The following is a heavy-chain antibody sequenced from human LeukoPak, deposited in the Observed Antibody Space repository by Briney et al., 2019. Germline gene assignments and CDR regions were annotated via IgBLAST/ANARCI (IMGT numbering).Heavy chain of an antibody. CDR1: GGSISSYY. D-gene: IGHD2-2*01. Sequence: PSETLSLTCTVSGGSISSYYLNWIRQPPGKGLEWIGYIYNSGSTNYNPSLKTRVTMSVDTSKSQFSLKLSSMTAADTAIYHCARLTAVGAFDIWGQGTMVNVSP. CDR2: IYNSGST. V-gene: IGHV4-59*01. J-gene: IGHJ3*02. CDR3: ARLTAVGAFDI.